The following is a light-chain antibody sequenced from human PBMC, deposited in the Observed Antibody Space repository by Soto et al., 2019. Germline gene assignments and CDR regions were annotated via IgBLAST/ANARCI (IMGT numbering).Light chain of an antibody. CDR1: QSVGTN. CDR2: GAS. V-gene: IGKV3-15*01. J-gene: IGKJ2*01. Sequence: EIGMTQSPATLSVSPGERATLSCRASQSVGTNLAWFQQKPGQAPRLLIYGASYRATGIPARFSGSGSGTEFTLTISSLQSEDFAVYHCQQYNNWPPYTFGQGTKVDIK. CDR3: QQYNNWPPYT.